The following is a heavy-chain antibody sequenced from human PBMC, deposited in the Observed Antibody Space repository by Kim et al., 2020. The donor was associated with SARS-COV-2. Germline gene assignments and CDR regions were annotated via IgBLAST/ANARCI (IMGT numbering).Heavy chain of an antibody. J-gene: IGHJ4*02. CDR2: IYHSGST. D-gene: IGHD6-13*01. CDR3: ARRSKQPQLNFDY. CDR1: GGSISSSNW. Sequence: SETLSLTCAVSGGSISSSNWWSWVRQPPGKGLEWIGEIYHSGSTNYNPSLKSRVTISVDKSKNQFSLKLSCVTAADTAVYYCARRSKQPQLNFDYWGQGTLVTVSS. V-gene: IGHV4-4*02.